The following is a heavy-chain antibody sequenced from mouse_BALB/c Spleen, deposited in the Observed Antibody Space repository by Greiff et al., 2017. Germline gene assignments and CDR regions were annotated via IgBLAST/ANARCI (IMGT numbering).Heavy chain of an antibody. V-gene: IGHV5-12-1*01. CDR2: ISSGGGST. J-gene: IGHJ4*01. D-gene: IGHD1-2*01. Sequence: EVKVVESGGGLVKPGGSLKLSCAASGFAFSSYDMSWVRQTPEKRLEWVAYISSGGGSTYYPDTVKGRFTISRDNAKNTLYLQMSSLKSEDTAMYYCARHYYGYYAMDYWGQGTSVTVSS. CDR1: GFAFSSYD. CDR3: ARHYYGYYAMDY.